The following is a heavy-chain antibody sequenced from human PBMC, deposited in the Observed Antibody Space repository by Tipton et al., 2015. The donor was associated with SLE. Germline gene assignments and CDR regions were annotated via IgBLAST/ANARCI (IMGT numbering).Heavy chain of an antibody. CDR3: AKDMGPIGDTPNY. D-gene: IGHD3-16*01. Sequence: GSLRLSCAASGFTFDDYAMHWVRQAPGKGLEWVSLISWDGGSTYYADSVKGRFTISRDNSKNSLYLQMNSLRAEDTALYYCAKDMGPIGDTPNYWGQGTLVTVSS. CDR1: GFTFDDYA. V-gene: IGHV3-43D*04. J-gene: IGHJ4*02. CDR2: ISWDGGST.